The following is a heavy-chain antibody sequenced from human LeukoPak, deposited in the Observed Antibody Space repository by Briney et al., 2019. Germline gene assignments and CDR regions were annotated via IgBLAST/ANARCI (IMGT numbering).Heavy chain of an antibody. V-gene: IGHV3-23*01. D-gene: IGHD3-3*01. CDR2: ISGSGGST. J-gene: IGHJ3*02. Sequence: GGTLRLSCAASGFTFSSYGMSWVRQAPGKGLEWVSAISGSGGSTYYADSVKGRFTISRDNSKNTLYLQMNSLRAEDTAVYYCAKYDFWSGYSRDAFDIWGQGTMVTVSS. CDR1: GFTFSSYG. CDR3: AKYDFWSGYSRDAFDI.